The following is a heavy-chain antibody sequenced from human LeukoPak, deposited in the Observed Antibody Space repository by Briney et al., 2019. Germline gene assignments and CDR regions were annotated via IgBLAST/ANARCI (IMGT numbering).Heavy chain of an antibody. CDR1: GYTLTGYY. D-gene: IGHD3-10*01. V-gene: IGHV1-2*02. CDR2: INPNSGGT. J-gene: IGHJ5*02. Sequence: ASVKVSCKASGYTLTGYYMRWVRQAPGQGLEWMGWINPNSGGTNYAQKFQGRVTMTRDTSISTAYMELSRLRSDDTAVYYCARGLLWFGESQQYNWFDPWGQGTLVTVSS. CDR3: ARGLLWFGESQQYNWFDP.